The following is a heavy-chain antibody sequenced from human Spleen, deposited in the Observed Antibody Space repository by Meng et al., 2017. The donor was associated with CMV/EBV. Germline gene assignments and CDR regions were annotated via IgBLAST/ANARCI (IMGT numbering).Heavy chain of an antibody. CDR3: ARDSASGYRYSSSWYWDAFDI. CDR1: GYTFTSYY. D-gene: IGHD6-13*01. Sequence: ASVKVSCQASGYTFTSYYMHWVRQAPGQGLEWMGIINPSGGSTNYAQKLQGRVTMTTDTSTSTAYMELRSLRSDDTAVYYCARDSASGYRYSSSWYWDAFDIWGQGTMVTVSS. CDR2: INPSGGST. J-gene: IGHJ3*02. V-gene: IGHV1-46*01.